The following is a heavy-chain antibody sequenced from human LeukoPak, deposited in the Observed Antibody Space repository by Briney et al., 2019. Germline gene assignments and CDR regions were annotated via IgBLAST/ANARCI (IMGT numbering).Heavy chain of an antibody. V-gene: IGHV5-51*01. D-gene: IGHD2-21*02. CDR3: ARIYCGGDCYSGAFDI. CDR2: IYPGDSDT. J-gene: IGHJ3*02. Sequence: GESLKISCKGPGYSFTSYWIGWVRQMPGKGLEWMGIIYPGDSDTRYSPSFQGQVTISADKSISTAHLQWSSLQASDTAMYYCARIYCGGDCYSGAFDIWGQGTMVTVSS. CDR1: GYSFTSYW.